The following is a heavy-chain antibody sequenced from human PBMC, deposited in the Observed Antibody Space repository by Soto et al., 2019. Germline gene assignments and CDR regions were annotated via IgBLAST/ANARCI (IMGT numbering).Heavy chain of an antibody. CDR1: GGSISSGGYY. D-gene: IGHD4-17*01. CDR3: ARATTETLDNWFDP. J-gene: IGHJ5*02. Sequence: PSETLSLTCTVSGGSISSGGYYWSWIRQHPGKGLEWIGYIYYSGSTYYNPSLKSRVTISVDTSKNQFSLKLSSVTAADTAVYYCARATTETLDNWFDPWGQGTLVTVSS. V-gene: IGHV4-30-4*08. CDR2: IYYSGST.